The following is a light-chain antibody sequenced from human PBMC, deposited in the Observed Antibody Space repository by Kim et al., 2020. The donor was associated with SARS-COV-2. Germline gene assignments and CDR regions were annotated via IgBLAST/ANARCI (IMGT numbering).Light chain of an antibody. CDR2: YAS. J-gene: IGKJ1*01. CDR3: RQTNTFPWT. V-gene: IGKV1-12*01. Sequence: ASVCDSCTLTCRAGTGIRSWLACYQQKPRKAPNLLISYASTLQSGVPSRFSGSGSGTEFTLTISSLQPEDFATYYCRQTNTFPWTFDRGTKVDIK. CDR1: TGIRSW.